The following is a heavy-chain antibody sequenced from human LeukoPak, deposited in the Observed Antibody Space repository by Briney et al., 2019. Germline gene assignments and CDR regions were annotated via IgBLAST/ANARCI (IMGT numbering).Heavy chain of an antibody. D-gene: IGHD2-15*01. CDR3: AREAEGYCSGGSCYPEYFQH. J-gene: IGHJ1*01. CDR2: ISAYNGNT. Sequence: GASVKVSCKASGYTFTSYGISWVRQAPGQGLEWMGWISAYNGNTNYAQKLQGRVTMTTDTSTSTAYMELRSLRSDDTAVYYCAREAEGYCSGGSCYPEYFQHWGQGTLVTVSS. CDR1: GYTFTSYG. V-gene: IGHV1-18*01.